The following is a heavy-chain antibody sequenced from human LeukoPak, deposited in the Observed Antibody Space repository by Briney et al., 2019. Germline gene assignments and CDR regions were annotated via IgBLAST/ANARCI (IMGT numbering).Heavy chain of an antibody. V-gene: IGHV4-4*07. J-gene: IGHJ4*02. CDR1: GGSISSYY. Sequence: SETLSLTCTVSGGSISSYYWSCIRQPAGKGLEWIGRIYTSGSTNYNPSLKSRVTMSVDTSKNQFSLNLSSVTAADTAVYYCARDRGSYPYYFDYWGQGTLVTVSS. CDR3: ARDRGSYPYYFDY. CDR2: IYTSGST. D-gene: IGHD1-26*01.